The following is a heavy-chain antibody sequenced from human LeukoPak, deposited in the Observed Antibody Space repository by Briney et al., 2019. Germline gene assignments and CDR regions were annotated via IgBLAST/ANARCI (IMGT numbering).Heavy chain of an antibody. CDR3: ARSALVGGVDY. V-gene: IGHV3-66*01. CDR2: IFSGGST. Sequence: GGSLRLSCAASGFTFSSYWMSWVRQAPGKGLEWVSVIFSGGSTYYADSVKGRFTISRDNSKNTLYLQMNSLRAEDTAVYYCARSALVGGVDYWGQGTLVTVSS. CDR1: GFTFSSYW. J-gene: IGHJ4*02. D-gene: IGHD3-16*01.